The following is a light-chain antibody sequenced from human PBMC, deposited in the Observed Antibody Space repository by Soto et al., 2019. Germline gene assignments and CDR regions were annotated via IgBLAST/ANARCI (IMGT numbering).Light chain of an antibody. J-gene: IGKJ1*01. V-gene: IGKV3-15*01. Sequence: VMTQSPATLSLSPGDSATLSCRASQSARSSLGWYQQKTGQPPSLLIYDVSIRATGIPDRLNGSGSGTDLNLTISSLQSEDFAVYYCQQYNNWPWTCGQGTKVDIK. CDR1: QSARSS. CDR2: DVS. CDR3: QQYNNWPWT.